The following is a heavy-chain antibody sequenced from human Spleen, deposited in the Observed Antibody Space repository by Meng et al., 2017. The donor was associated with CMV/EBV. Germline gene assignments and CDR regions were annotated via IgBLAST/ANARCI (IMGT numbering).Heavy chain of an antibody. CDR2: IYSGGST. J-gene: IGHJ4*02. D-gene: IGHD1-26*01. CDR3: AKNRYSGSYSDFDY. V-gene: IGHV3-53*01. CDR1: GFTVSSNY. Sequence: GGSLRLSCAASGFTVSSNYMSWVRQAPGKGLEWVSVIYSGGSTYYADSVKGRFTISRDPSKNTLYLQMNSLRAEDTAVYFCAKNRYSGSYSDFDYWGQGTLVTVSS.